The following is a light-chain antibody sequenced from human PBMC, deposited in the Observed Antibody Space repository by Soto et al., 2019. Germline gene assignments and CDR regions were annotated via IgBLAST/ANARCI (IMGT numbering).Light chain of an antibody. J-gene: IGLJ1*01. CDR2: DND. CDR1: SSNIGNHY. CDR3: GTWDSSLSAGPYV. Sequence: QSVLTPPPSVSAAPGQKVTISCSRSSSNIGNHYVSWYQHLPGTAPKLLIYDNDKRPSGIPDRFSGSWSGTSATLAITGLQTGDEADYYCGTWDSSLSAGPYVFGTGTKVTVL. V-gene: IGLV1-51*01.